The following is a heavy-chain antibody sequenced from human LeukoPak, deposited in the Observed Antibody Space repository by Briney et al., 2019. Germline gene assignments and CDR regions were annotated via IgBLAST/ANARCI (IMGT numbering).Heavy chain of an antibody. V-gene: IGHV3-23*01. D-gene: IGHD2-15*01. Sequence: GGSLRLSCAASGFTFSSYAMSWVRQAPGKGLEWVSAISGSGGSTYYADSVKGRLTISRDNSKNTLYLQMNSLRAEDTAVYYCAKVAADLGYCSGGSCYDFDYWGQGTLVTVSS. CDR1: GFTFSSYA. CDR3: AKVAADLGYCSGGSCYDFDY. J-gene: IGHJ4*02. CDR2: ISGSGGST.